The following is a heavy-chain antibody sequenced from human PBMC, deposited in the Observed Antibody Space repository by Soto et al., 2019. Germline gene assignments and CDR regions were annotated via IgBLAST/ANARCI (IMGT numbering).Heavy chain of an antibody. CDR2: IYYSGST. V-gene: IGHV4-39*01. D-gene: IGHD4-17*01. J-gene: IGHJ6*02. CDR3: AVTVTTSSRNYYYYYGMDV. Sequence: SETLSLSCTVSGGSISSSSYYWGWIRQPPGKGLEWIGSIYYSGSTYYNPSLKSRVTISVDTSKNQFSLKLSSVTAADTAVYFCAVTVTTSSRNYYYYYGMDVWGQGTTVTVSS. CDR1: GGSISSSSYY.